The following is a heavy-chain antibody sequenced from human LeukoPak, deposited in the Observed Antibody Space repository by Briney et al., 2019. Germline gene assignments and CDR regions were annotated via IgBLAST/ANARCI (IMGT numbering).Heavy chain of an antibody. V-gene: IGHV4-38-2*01. CDR3: ARSNWAYYFDY. D-gene: IGHD7-27*01. Sequence: PSETLSLTCAVSGYSISSGYYWGCIRQPPGEGLEWIGSIYHSGSTNYNPSLKSRVTISVDTSKNQFSLKLSSATAADTAVYYWARSNWAYYFDYWGQGTLVTVSS. J-gene: IGHJ4*02. CDR1: GYSISSGYY. CDR2: IYHSGST.